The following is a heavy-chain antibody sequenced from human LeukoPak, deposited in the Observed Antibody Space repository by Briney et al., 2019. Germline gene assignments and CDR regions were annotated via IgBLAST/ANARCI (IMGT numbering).Heavy chain of an antibody. J-gene: IGHJ3*02. CDR1: GGSISSSSYY. CDR3: ARETPNTHPYETPATIGPFDI. V-gene: IGHV4-39*07. D-gene: IGHD5-24*01. Sequence: SETLSLTCTVSGGSISSSSYYWGWIRQPPGKGLEWIGSIYYSGSTYYNPSPKSRVTISVATSKNQFSLKLSSVTAADTAVYYCARETPNTHPYETPATIGPFDIWGQGTMVTVSS. CDR2: IYYSGST.